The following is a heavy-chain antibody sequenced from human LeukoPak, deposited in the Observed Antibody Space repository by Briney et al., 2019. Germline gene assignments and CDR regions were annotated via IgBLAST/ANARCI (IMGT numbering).Heavy chain of an antibody. CDR1: GGSISSYY. CDR2: IYYSGST. D-gene: IGHD4-17*01. Sequence: SETLSLTCTVSGGSISSYYWSWIRQPPGKGLEWIGYIYYSGSTNYNPSLKSRVTISVDTSTNPYSLKLSSVTAADTAVYYCARGLRSPPIDAFDIWGQGTMVTVSS. J-gene: IGHJ3*02. V-gene: IGHV4-59*01. CDR3: ARGLRSPPIDAFDI.